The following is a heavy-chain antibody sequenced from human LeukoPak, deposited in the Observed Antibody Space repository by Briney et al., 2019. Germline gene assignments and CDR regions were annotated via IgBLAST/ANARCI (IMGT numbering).Heavy chain of an antibody. D-gene: IGHD3-22*01. CDR1: GFTFSSYW. CDR3: ARVQTDSSGYYYEGFDY. V-gene: IGHV3-74*01. J-gene: IGHJ4*02. CDR2: ISGDGSVT. Sequence: GGSLRLSCAASGFTFSSYWLHWVRQAPGEGMVWVSRISGDGSVTNYADSMKGRITVSRDNAKNTLYLEMNSLRAEDTAIYYCARVQTDSSGYYYEGFDYWGQGTLVTVSS.